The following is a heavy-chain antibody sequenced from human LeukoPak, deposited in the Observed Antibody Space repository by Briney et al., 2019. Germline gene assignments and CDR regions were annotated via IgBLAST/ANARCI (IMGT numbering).Heavy chain of an antibody. V-gene: IGHV4-30-4*01. D-gene: IGHD3-3*01. CDR1: GGSISSGDYF. J-gene: IGHJ4*02. CDR3: TRAYWIGFHFDS. Sequence: TSETLSLTCSVSGGSISSGDYFWTWIRQPPGKGLEYIGYIYYSGTTYYNPSLKSRITMSVDMSANQFSLRLTSVSAADTAVYYCTRAYWIGFHFDSWGQGILVSVSS. CDR2: IYYSGTT.